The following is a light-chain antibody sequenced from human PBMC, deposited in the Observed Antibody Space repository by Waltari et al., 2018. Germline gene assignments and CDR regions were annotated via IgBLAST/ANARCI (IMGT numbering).Light chain of an antibody. V-gene: IGKV3-20*01. Sequence: EIMLTQSPGTWSLSLGARATLSCRASQSISKYLAWYQQKPGQAPRLLIYDASIRATGIPDSFSGSGYGTDFSLTISRLEPEDYAVYYCQKYGSLPATFGRGTKVEIK. CDR1: QSISKY. CDR3: QKYGSLPAT. CDR2: DAS. J-gene: IGKJ1*01.